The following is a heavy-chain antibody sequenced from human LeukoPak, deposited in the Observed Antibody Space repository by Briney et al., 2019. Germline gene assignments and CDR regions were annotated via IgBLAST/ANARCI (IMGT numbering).Heavy chain of an antibody. CDR3: ARDDGLGYSGYGPAYYFDY. D-gene: IGHD5-12*01. V-gene: IGHV1-18*01. J-gene: IGHJ4*02. CDR2: ISAYNGNT. Sequence: GASVKVSCKASGYTFTGYGISWVRQAPGQGLEWMGWISAYNGNTNYAQKLQGRVTMTTDTSTSTAYMELRSLRSDDTAVYYCARDDGLGYSGYGPAYYFDYWGQGTLVTVSS. CDR1: GYTFTGYG.